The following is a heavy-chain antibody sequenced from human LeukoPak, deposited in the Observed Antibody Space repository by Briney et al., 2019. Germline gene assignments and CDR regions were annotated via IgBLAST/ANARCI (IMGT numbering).Heavy chain of an antibody. D-gene: IGHD1-26*01. CDR1: GYSFTGYY. Sequence: ASVKVSCKASGYSFTGYYMQWVRQAPGQGLEWMGWIHPRRGDTNYAQKFQGRVTMTRDTSISTAYMELRRLTSDDTAVYYCARGGWELLRTSFDYWGQGTLVTVSS. CDR3: ARGGWELLRTSFDY. V-gene: IGHV1-2*02. CDR2: IHPRRGDT. J-gene: IGHJ4*02.